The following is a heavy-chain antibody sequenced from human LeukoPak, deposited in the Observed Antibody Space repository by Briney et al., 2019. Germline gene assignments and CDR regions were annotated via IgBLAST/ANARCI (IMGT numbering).Heavy chain of an antibody. D-gene: IGHD2-15*01. CDR3: ARTPSVYCSGGDCYPGHFDY. CDR2: IHYNGIT. J-gene: IGHJ4*02. Sequence: PSETLSLTCTVSGSMYNYYWSWIRQPPGKGLEWIGYIHYNGITNYSPSLKSRVTMSLDTSKNQVSLKLSSVTAADTAVYYCARTPSVYCSGGDCYPGHFDYWGQGTLVTVSS. CDR1: GSMYNYY. V-gene: IGHV4-59*12.